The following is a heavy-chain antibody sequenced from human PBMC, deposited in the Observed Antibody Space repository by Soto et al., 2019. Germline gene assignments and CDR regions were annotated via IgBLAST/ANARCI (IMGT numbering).Heavy chain of an antibody. Sequence: GESLKISCAASGFTFSSYAMSWVRQAPGKGLEWVSAISGSGGSTYYADSVKGRFTISRDNSKNTLYLQMNSLRAEDTAVYYCAKDFRSGGYGVDPWGQGTLVTVSS. D-gene: IGHD5-12*01. CDR2: ISGSGGST. J-gene: IGHJ5*02. CDR1: GFTFSSYA. V-gene: IGHV3-23*01. CDR3: AKDFRSGGYGVDP.